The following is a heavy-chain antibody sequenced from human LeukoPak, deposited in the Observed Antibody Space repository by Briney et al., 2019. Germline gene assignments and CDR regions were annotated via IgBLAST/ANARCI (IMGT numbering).Heavy chain of an antibody. D-gene: IGHD6-13*01. CDR2: INPTSGGT. V-gene: IGHV1-2*02. J-gene: IGHJ4*02. Sequence: ASVKVSCKASGYTFTGHYMHWVRQAPGQGLEWMGWINPTSGGTNYAQKYPGRVTMTRDTSISTAYMELSRLRSDDTAVYYCARSAESSSWVEFDYWGQGTLVTVSS. CDR3: ARSAESSSWVEFDY. CDR1: GYTFTGHY.